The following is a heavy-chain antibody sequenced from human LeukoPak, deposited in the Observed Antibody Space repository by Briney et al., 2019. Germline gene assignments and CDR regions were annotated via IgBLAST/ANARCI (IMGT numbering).Heavy chain of an antibody. D-gene: IGHD6-19*01. CDR2: VSGSGATA. CDR1: GFSFTGYA. V-gene: IGHV3-23*01. J-gene: IGHJ4*02. Sequence: PGGSLRLSCAASGFSFTGYAMSWVRRAPGKGLEWVSVVSGSGATAFYADSVKGRFTTSRDNSLDRMFLQMNSLRADDTAVYFSAKGSRGYNSGNLDYWGQGALVTVYS. CDR3: AKGSRGYNSGNLDY.